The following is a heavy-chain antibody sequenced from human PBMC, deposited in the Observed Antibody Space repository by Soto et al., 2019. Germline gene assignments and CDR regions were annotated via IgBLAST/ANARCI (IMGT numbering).Heavy chain of an antibody. CDR1: GGSVSSGSFY. CDR2: IHHSGRT. Sequence: SETLSLTCTVSGGSVSSGSFYWSWIRQPPGKGLEWLGYIHHSGRTNQNPSLKSRVSISVDTTKNQISLKLSSVTAADTAVYYCARDRGSGSHFDSWGQGTLVTVSS. J-gene: IGHJ4*02. CDR3: ARDRGSGSHFDS. D-gene: IGHD3-3*01. V-gene: IGHV4-61*01.